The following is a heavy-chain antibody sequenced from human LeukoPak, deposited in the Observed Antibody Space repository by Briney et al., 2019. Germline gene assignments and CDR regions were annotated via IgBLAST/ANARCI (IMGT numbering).Heavy chain of an antibody. V-gene: IGHV1-18*01. CDR3: VRSDGSGYYPRTLDY. CDR2: ISAYNVNR. J-gene: IGHJ4*02. CDR1: GYTFNSYG. Sequence: ASVKVSCKASGYTFNSYGFSWVRQAPGQGLEWMGWISAYNVNRNYAQKLQGRVTMTTDTSTSTAYMELRSLRSDDTAVYYCVRSDGSGYYPRTLDYWGQGTLVTVSS. D-gene: IGHD3-22*01.